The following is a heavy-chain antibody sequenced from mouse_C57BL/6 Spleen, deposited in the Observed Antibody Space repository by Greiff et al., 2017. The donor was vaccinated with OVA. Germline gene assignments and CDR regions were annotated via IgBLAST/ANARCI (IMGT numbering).Heavy chain of an antibody. CDR2: IYPGSGNT. CDR1: GYSFTSYY. V-gene: IGHV1-66*01. J-gene: IGHJ2*01. D-gene: IGHD1-1*01. CDR3: ARGYGSPDY. Sequence: VQLQQSGPELVKPGASVKISCKASGYSFTSYYIHWVKQRPGQGLGWIGWIYPGSGNTKYNEKFKGKATLTADTSSNTAYMQLSSLTSEDSAVYYCARGYGSPDYWGQGTTLTVSS.